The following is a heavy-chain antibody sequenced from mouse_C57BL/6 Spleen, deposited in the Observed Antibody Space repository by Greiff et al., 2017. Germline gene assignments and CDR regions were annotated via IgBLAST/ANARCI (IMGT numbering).Heavy chain of an antibody. J-gene: IGHJ3*01. CDR3: ARVDCGSSYGFAY. D-gene: IGHD1-1*01. V-gene: IGHV1-81*01. Sequence: QVQLKQSGAELARPGASVKLSCKASGYTFTSYGISWVKQRTGQGLEWIGEIYPRIGNTYYNEKFKGKATLTADKSSSTAYMELRSLTSADPAVYFCARVDCGSSYGFAYWGQGTLVTVSA. CDR1: GYTFTSYG. CDR2: IYPRIGNT.